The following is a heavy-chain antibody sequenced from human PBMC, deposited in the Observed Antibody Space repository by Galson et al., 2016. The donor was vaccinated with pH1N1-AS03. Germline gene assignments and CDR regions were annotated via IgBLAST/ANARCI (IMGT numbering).Heavy chain of an antibody. CDR3: ARGPVSYANYWFPPPDY. CDR2: ISGNGFST. Sequence: VGGFTFSSYAMFWLRQAPGKGLEYVSAISGNGFSTYYADSVKGRFTISRDNSKNTLYLQMGSLRTEDMAMYYCARGPVSYANYWFPPPDYWGQGTLVTVSS. CDR1: GFTFSSYA. V-gene: IGHV3-64*02. D-gene: IGHD4/OR15-4a*01. J-gene: IGHJ4*02.